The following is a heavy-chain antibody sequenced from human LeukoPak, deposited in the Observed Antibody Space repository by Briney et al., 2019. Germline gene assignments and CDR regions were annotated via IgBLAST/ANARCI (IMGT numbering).Heavy chain of an antibody. V-gene: IGHV3-9*01. CDR1: GFTFDDYA. CDR2: ISWNSGSI. J-gene: IGHJ4*02. Sequence: GGSLRLSCAASGFTFDDYAMHWVRQAPGKGLEWVSGISWNSGSIGYADSVKGRFTISRDNAKNSLYLQMNSLRAEDTAVYYCAIIPRAAAGPSARSPFHYWGQGTLVTVSS. CDR3: AIIPRAAAGPSARSPFHY. D-gene: IGHD6-13*01.